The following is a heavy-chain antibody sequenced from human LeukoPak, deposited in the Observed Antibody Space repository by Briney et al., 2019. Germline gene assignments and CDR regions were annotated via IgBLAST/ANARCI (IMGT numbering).Heavy chain of an antibody. J-gene: IGHJ4*02. CDR1: GGSISSVGYY. CDR3: ARAPYYDSSGPDY. V-gene: IGHV4-31*03. CDR2: IYYSGST. D-gene: IGHD3-22*01. Sequence: PSQTLSLTCTVSGGSISSVGYYWSWIRQHPGKGLEWIGYIYYSGSTYYNPSLKSRVTISVDTSKNQFSLKLSSVTAADTAVYYCARAPYYDSSGPDYWGQGTLVTVSS.